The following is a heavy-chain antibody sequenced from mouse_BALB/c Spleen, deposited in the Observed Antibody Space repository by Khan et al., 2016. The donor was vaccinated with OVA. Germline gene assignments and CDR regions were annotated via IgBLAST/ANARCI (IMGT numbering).Heavy chain of an antibody. Sequence: EVELLESGGGLVKPGGSLKLSCAASGFTFSNYAMSWVRQTPEKRLEWVATISSGGSYTYYPDSVQGRFTISRDNAKNTLYLQMSSLRSGDTAIYYCARALFATVVATRIAYWGQGTLVTVSA. D-gene: IGHD1-1*01. CDR1: GFTFSNYA. CDR2: ISSGGSYT. V-gene: IGHV5-9-3*01. CDR3: ARALFATVVATRIAY. J-gene: IGHJ3*01.